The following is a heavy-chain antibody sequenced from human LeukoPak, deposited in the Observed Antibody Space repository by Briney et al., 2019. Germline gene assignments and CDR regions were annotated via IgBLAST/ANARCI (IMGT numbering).Heavy chain of an antibody. CDR3: GRDLGGRSGY. CDR1: GFTFRTYW. CDR2: INEDGSIT. D-gene: IGHD1-26*01. J-gene: IGHJ4*02. V-gene: IGHV3-74*01. Sequence: GGFLRLSCAVSGFTFRTYWMHWVRQVPGEGLVWVSRINEDGSITNYADSVKGRFSISRDNAKNTLYLQMNSLRAEDTAVYYCGRDLGGRSGYWGQGTLVTVSS.